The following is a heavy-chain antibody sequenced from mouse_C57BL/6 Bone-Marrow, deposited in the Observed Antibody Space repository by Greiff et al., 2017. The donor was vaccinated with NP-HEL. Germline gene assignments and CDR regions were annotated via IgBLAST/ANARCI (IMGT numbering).Heavy chain of an antibody. J-gene: IGHJ3*01. CDR1: GFNIKDDY. CDR3: TTDDYDEGCAY. CDR2: IDPENGDT. D-gene: IGHD2-4*01. V-gene: IGHV14-4*01. Sequence: VQLQQSGAELVRPGASVKLSCTASGFNIKDDYMHWVKQRPEQGLEWIGWIDPENGDTEYASKFQGKATITADTSSNTAYLQLSSLTSEDTAVYYCTTDDYDEGCAYWGQGTLVTVSA.